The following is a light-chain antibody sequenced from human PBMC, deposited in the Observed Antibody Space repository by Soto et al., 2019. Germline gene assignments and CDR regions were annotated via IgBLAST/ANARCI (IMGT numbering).Light chain of an antibody. V-gene: IGKV1-39*01. J-gene: IGKJ4*01. Sequence: DIQMTQSPSSLSASVGDRVTITCRASQSISSYLNWYQQKPGKAPKLLIYAASSLQSGVPSRFSGSGSGTDSTLTISSLQPEDFATYYCQQSYSTPPTFGGATKVEIK. CDR1: QSISSY. CDR3: QQSYSTPPT. CDR2: AAS.